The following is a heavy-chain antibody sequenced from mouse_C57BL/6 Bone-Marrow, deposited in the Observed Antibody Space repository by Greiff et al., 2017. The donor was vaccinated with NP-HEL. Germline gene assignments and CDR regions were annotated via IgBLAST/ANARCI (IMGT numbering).Heavy chain of an antibody. J-gene: IGHJ2*01. V-gene: IGHV1-66*01. CDR2: IYPGSGNT. CDR1: GYSFTSYY. D-gene: IGHD1-1*01. CDR3: ARVITTVGGFDD. Sequence: VQLQQPGPELVKPGASVKISCKASGYSFTSYYIHWVKQRPGQGLEWIGWIYPGSGNTKYNEKFKGKATLTADTSSSTAYMQLSSLTSEDSAVYYCARVITTVGGFDDWGKGTTVTVSS.